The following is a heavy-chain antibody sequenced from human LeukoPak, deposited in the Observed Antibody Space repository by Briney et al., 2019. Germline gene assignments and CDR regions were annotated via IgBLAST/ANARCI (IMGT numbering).Heavy chain of an antibody. CDR1: GYTFTSYN. V-gene: IGHV1-8*03. CDR2: MNPNSGNI. Sequence: ASVKVSCKASGYTFTSYNINWVQQATGQGLEWMGWMNPNSGNIGYAQNFQGLVTITRNTSISTPYMELSNLRSEDTAVYYCARGKAGDSGGHRTFDIWGQGTMVTVSS. CDR3: ARGKAGDSGGHRTFDI. J-gene: IGHJ3*02. D-gene: IGHD2-15*01.